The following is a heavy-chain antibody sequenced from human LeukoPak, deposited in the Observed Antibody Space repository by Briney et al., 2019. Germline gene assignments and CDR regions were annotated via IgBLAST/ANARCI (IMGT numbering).Heavy chain of an antibody. J-gene: IGHJ4*02. CDR2: IYYSGGT. V-gene: IGHV4-59*01. D-gene: IGHD4-17*01. CDR1: GGSISSYY. CDR3: ARVAHLVHGDYSFDY. Sequence: KSSETLSLTCTVSGGSISSYYWSWIRQPPGKGLEWIGYIYYSGGTNYNPSLKSRVTISVDTSKNQFSLKLSSVTAADTAVYYCARVAHLVHGDYSFDYWGQGTLVTVSS.